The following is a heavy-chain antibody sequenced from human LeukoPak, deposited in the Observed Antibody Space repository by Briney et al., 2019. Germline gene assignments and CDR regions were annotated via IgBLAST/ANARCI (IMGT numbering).Heavy chain of an antibody. V-gene: IGHV1-46*01. CDR3: ARDLRRADPPIYYYYGKDV. J-gene: IGHJ6*02. CDR2: INPIGGST. Sequence: ASVKVSCKAFVYTFTRYSMHWVRQAPGHGLEWVGIINPIGGSTSYAQKYQCRVTMTRDTSTSTVYMELSSLRSEDTAVYYCARDLRRADPPIYYYYGKDVWGQGTTVTVS. CDR1: VYTFTRYS. D-gene: IGHD2-21*01.